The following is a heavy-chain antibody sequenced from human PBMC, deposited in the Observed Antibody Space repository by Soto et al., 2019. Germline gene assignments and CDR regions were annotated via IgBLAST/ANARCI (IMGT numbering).Heavy chain of an antibody. J-gene: IGHJ6*02. CDR1: GFTCSSYW. Sequence: GGSLRLSCAASGFTCSSYWMHWVRQAPGKGLVWVSRINSDGSSTSYADSVKGRFTISRDNAKNTLYLQMNSLRAEDTAVYYCARGGSSSWYIKAVYYYYYGMDVWGQGTTVTVSS. CDR3: ARGGSSSWYIKAVYYYYYGMDV. D-gene: IGHD6-13*01. CDR2: INSDGSST. V-gene: IGHV3-74*01.